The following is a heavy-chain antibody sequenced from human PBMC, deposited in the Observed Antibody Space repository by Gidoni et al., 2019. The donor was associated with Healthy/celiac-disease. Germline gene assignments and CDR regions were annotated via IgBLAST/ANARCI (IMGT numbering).Heavy chain of an antibody. J-gene: IGHJ5*02. D-gene: IGHD2-2*01. Sequence: QVQLVQSGAEVKKPGASVKVSCKASGYTFTGSYMHWVRQAPGQGLEWMGWINPNSGGTNDAQKFQGRVTMTRDTSISTAYMELSRLRSDDTAVYYCARDRGYCSSTSCHNWFDPWGQGTLVTVSS. V-gene: IGHV1-2*02. CDR1: GYTFTGSY. CDR2: INPNSGGT. CDR3: ARDRGYCSSTSCHNWFDP.